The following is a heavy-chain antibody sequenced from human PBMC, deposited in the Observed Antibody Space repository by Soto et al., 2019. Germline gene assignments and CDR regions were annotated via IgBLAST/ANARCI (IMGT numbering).Heavy chain of an antibody. CDR2: MNPNSGNT. CDR3: ARGSEYSSRWSPIDY. J-gene: IGHJ4*02. CDR1: GYTFTSYD. Sequence: ASVKVSWNASGYTFTSYDINWVRQSTEQGLEWMGWMNPNSGNTGYAQKFQGRVTMTRNTSISTAYMELSSLRSEDTAVYYCARGSEYSSRWSPIDYWGQGTLVTVSS. D-gene: IGHD6-13*01. V-gene: IGHV1-8*01.